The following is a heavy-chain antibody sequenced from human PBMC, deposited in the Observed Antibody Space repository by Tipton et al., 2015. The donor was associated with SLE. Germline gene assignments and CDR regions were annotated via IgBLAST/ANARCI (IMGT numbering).Heavy chain of an antibody. J-gene: IGHJ3*02. Sequence: SLRLSCAASGFKFGDFYMSWIRQAPGKGLEWVAYIGITSTTVHYADSVKGRFTISRDNAKNTVYLQMNSLTVEDTALYYCARGILGDPVAFDMWGQGTMGIVSS. CDR1: GFKFGDFY. CDR3: ARGILGDPVAFDM. V-gene: IGHV3-11*04. D-gene: IGHD1-26*01. CDR2: IGITSTTV.